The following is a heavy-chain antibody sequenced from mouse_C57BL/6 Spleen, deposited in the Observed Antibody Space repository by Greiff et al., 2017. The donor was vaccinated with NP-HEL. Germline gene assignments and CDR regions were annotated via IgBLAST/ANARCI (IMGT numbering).Heavy chain of an antibody. CDR1: GYTFTSYW. J-gene: IGHJ3*01. V-gene: IGHV1-64*01. CDR2: IHPNSGST. Sequence: QVQLQQPGAELVKPGASVKLSCKASGYTFTSYWMHWVKQRPGQGLKWIGMIHPNSGSTNYNEKFKSKATLTVDKSSSTAYMQLSSLTSEDSAVYYCARTSSGYPWFAYWGQGTLVTVSA. D-gene: IGHD3-2*02. CDR3: ARTSSGYPWFAY.